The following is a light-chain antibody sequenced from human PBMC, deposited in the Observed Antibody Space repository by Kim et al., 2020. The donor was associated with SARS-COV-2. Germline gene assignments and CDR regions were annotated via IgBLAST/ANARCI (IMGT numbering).Light chain of an antibody. CDR3: QQFYSYPLT. CDR2: DAS. J-gene: IGKJ5*01. Sequence: AIQLTQSPSSLSASVGDRVTITCRASQGIRSTLAWYQQKPGKAPKLLIYDASSLESGVPSRFSGSGSGTDFTLTISSLQPEDFAAYYCQQFYSYPLTFGQGTRLEIK. V-gene: IGKV1-13*02. CDR1: QGIRST.